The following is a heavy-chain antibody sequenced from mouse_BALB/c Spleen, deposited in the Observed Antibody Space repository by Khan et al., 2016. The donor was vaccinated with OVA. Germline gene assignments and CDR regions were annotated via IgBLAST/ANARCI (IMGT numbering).Heavy chain of an antibody. V-gene: IGHV5-15*02. CDR2: ISDLAYTI. CDR1: GFTFSDYG. CDR3: CRGGGTATVAY. Sequence: EVQLQESGGGLVQPGGSRKLSCAASGFTFSDYGMAWVRQAPGKGPEWVAFISDLAYTIYYGDAVTGRFTISRENAKHTLSLEMSSLRTEDTARYYCCRGGGTATVAYWGLGTLVTVSA. J-gene: IGHJ3*01. D-gene: IGHD1-2*01.